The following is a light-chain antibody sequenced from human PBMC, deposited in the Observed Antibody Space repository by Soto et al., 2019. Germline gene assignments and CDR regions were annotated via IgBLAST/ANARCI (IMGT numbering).Light chain of an antibody. Sequence: DIQMTQSPSTLPASVGDRVTITCRASQSISSWLAWYQQKPGKAPKLLIYDASSLESGVPSRFSGSGSGTDFTLTISSLQPDDFATYYCQQSYSAPITFGRGTRLENK. CDR1: QSISSW. J-gene: IGKJ5*01. CDR3: QQSYSAPIT. V-gene: IGKV1-5*01. CDR2: DAS.